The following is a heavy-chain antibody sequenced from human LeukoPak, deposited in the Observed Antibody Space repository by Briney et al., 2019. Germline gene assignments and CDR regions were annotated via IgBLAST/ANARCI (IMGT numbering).Heavy chain of an antibody. CDR2: IIPIFGTA. CDR3: ARGVRDGYNHLPYYFDY. Sequence: SVKVSCKASGGTFSSYAISWVRQAPGQGLEWMGGIIPIFGTANYAQKFQGRVTITADESTSTAYMELSSLRSEDTAVYYCARGVRDGYNHLPYYFDYWGQGTLVTVSS. D-gene: IGHD5-24*01. J-gene: IGHJ4*02. V-gene: IGHV1-69*13. CDR1: GGTFSSYA.